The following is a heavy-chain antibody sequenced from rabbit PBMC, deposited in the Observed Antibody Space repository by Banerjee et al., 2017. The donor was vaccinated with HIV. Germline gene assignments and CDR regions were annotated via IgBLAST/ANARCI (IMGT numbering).Heavy chain of an antibody. D-gene: IGHD6-1*01. Sequence: QEQLKESGGGLVKPGASLTLTCTASGIDFSSYYYMCWVRQAPGKGLEWIACIYTGSSGSTNYASWAKGRFTISKTSTTVTLQMTSLTAADTATYFCARDHPYAAYGGHGYADLWGPGTLVTVS. CDR1: GIDFSSYYY. J-gene: IGHJ4*01. CDR3: ARDHPYAAYGGHGYADL. V-gene: IGHV1S45*01. CDR2: IYTGSSGST.